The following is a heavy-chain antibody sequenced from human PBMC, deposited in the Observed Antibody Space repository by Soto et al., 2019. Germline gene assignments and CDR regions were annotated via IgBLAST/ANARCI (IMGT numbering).Heavy chain of an antibody. CDR3: ATVRFNWNDAPFDY. D-gene: IGHD1-20*01. V-gene: IGHV1-18*01. Sequence: QVQLVQSGAEVKNPGASVKVSCKASGYTFTSYGISWVRQAPGQGLEWMGWISAYNGNTNYAQKLQGRVTMTTDTSTSKAYMELRSLRADDTAVYYCATVRFNWNDAPFDYWGQGTLVTVSS. J-gene: IGHJ4*02. CDR1: GYTFTSYG. CDR2: ISAYNGNT.